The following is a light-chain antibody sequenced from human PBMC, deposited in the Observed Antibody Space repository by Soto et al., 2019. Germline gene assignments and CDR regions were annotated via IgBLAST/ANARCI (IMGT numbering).Light chain of an antibody. V-gene: IGKV3-20*01. CDR3: QQYSSSYYTSLYT. J-gene: IGKJ2*01. CDR1: QSVSSSY. CDR2: GSY. Sequence: EIVLTQSPGTLSLSPGETATLSCRASQSVSSSYLAWYQQKPGQAPRLLVYGSYHRATGIADRFSGSGSGTDFTLTISRLEPEDFAVYYCQQYSSSYYTSLYTFGQGTKVEIK.